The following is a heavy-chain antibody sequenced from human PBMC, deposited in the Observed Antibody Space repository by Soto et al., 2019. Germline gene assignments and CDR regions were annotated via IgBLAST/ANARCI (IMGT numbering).Heavy chain of an antibody. V-gene: IGHV4-59*01. D-gene: IGHD3-22*01. CDR2: IYYSGST. J-gene: IGHJ3*02. Sequence: SETLSLTCTVSGGSISSYYWSWIRQPPGKGLEWIGYIYYSGSTNYNPSLKSRVTISVDTSKNQFSLKLSSVTAADTAVYYCARDVFYYDSSAPVAFDIWGQGTMVTVSS. CDR1: GGSISSYY. CDR3: ARDVFYYDSSAPVAFDI.